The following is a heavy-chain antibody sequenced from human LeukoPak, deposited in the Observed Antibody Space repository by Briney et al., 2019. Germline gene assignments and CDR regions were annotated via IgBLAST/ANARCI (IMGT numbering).Heavy chain of an antibody. CDR1: GFIFEDYG. V-gene: IGHV3-20*04. J-gene: IGHJ6*04. Sequence: GGSLRLSCAASGFIFEDYGMTWVRQAPGKGLEWVSGNGNGGSRRYAASVKGRFTISRDNAKNSLYLQMNSLRAEDTAVYYCAELGITMIGGVWGKGTTVTISS. D-gene: IGHD3-10*02. CDR3: AELGITMIGGV. CDR2: NGNGGSR.